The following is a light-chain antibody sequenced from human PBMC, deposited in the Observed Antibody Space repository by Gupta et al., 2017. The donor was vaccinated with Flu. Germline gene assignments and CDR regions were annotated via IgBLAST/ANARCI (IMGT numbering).Light chain of an antibody. Sequence: QSAMTHPRSVSVSPGQSVTISCTGTSSDVGAYKYVSWYQQHPGKAPKLIIYNVTKRASGGTDRLSGSKTGNTASLTXDXLQADDXSEYYCCSYAGSDTWVFGGGTKMTVL. V-gene: IGLV2-11*01. CDR2: NVT. CDR1: SSDVGAYKY. J-gene: IGLJ2*01. CDR3: CSYAGSDTWV.